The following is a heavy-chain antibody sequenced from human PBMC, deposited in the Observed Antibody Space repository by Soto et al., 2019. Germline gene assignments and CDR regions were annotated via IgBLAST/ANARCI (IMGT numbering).Heavy chain of an antibody. V-gene: IGHV4-59*01. CDR1: GDSINYYY. Sequence: PSETLSLTCTVSGDSINYYYWSWIRRPPGRRLEWIGYIYYTGSTNYNPSLKSRVTFSVDSSKNQISLKLRSVTAADTAVYLCETSVAPYYFDSWGQGALVTVSS. J-gene: IGHJ4*02. D-gene: IGHD1-26*01. CDR3: ETSVAPYYFDS. CDR2: IYYTGST.